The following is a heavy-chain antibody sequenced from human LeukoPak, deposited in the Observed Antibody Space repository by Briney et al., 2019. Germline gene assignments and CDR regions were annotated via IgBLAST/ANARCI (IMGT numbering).Heavy chain of an antibody. D-gene: IGHD6-13*01. CDR2: IRYDGSNK. Sequence: QAGGSLRLSCAASGFTFSTYGMHWVRQAPGKGLEWVAFIRYDGSNKYYADSVKGRFTISRDNSKNTLYLQMNSLRAEDTAVYYCAKEYSNNWYSQNWFDPWGQGTLVTVSS. J-gene: IGHJ5*02. V-gene: IGHV3-30*02. CDR1: GFTFSTYG. CDR3: AKEYSNNWYSQNWFDP.